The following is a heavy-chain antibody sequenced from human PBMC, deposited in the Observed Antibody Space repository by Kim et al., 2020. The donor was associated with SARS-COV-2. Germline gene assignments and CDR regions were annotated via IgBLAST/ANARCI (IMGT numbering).Heavy chain of an antibody. CDR1: GFTFSSYG. D-gene: IGHD3-22*01. CDR3: AKEIYYYDSSGYSDYYYYGMDV. Sequence: GGSLRLSCAASGFTFSSYGMHWVRQAPGKGLEWVAVISYDGSNKYYADSVRGRFTISRDNYKNTLYLQMNSLRAEDTAVYYCAKEIYYYDSSGYSDYYYYGMDVWGQGTTVTVSS. CDR2: ISYDGSNK. J-gene: IGHJ6*02. V-gene: IGHV3-30*18.